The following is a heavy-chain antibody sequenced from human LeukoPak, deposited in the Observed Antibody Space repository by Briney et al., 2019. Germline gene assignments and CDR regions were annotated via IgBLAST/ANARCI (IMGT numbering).Heavy chain of an antibody. D-gene: IGHD3-3*01. CDR3: AKVSSGEHTFWSDFSQDKWFDP. CDR1: GFTFKSYA. J-gene: IGHJ5*02. V-gene: IGHV3-23*01. Sequence: TGGSLRLSCAASGFTFKSYAMTWVRQAPGKGLEWVSAIGGGGDKVFYADSVKGRFTISRDNSKQTLYLQMNSLGAADTAVYYYAKVSSGEHTFWSDFSQDKWFDPWGLEPWSPSPQ. CDR2: IGGGGDKV.